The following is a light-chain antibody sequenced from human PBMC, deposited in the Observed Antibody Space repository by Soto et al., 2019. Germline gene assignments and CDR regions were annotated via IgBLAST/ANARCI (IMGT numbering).Light chain of an antibody. V-gene: IGKV3-20*01. J-gene: IGKJ4*01. CDR2: GAS. CDR3: QLYGSSPRLT. Sequence: EIVLTQSPGTLSLSPGERATLSCRASQSVSSSYLAWYQQKPGQAPRLLIYGASSRATGIPDRFSGSGSGTDFTLTISRLEHVDFAVYYCQLYGSSPRLTFGGGTTVEIK. CDR1: QSVSSSY.